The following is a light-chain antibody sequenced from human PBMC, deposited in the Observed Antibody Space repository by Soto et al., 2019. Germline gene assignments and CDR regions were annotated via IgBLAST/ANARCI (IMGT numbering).Light chain of an antibody. CDR3: QHYDGSPRT. CDR1: QSVRSYY. Sequence: ETVLTQSPGTVSLSPGERATLSCTTSQSVRSYYLAWYQQKPGQAPRLLIYGVFSRAAGIPDRFSGSGSGTDFTITISGLEPDDSAVYYCQHYDGSPRTFGPGTKLEI. CDR2: GVF. V-gene: IGKV3-20*01. J-gene: IGKJ2*01.